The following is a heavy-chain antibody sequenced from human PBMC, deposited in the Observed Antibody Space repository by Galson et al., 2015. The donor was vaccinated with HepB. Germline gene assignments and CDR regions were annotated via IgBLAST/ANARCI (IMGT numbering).Heavy chain of an antibody. V-gene: IGHV1-18*03. Sequence: SVKVSCKASGYDFNKYGLSWVRQVPRQGLEWMGWVSGYDGSANYAPKFKGRVTMTTQTSTDTAFMEMRSLRADDMAVYFCARDSRLELHLNNYYSYGMDVWGQGTAVLVS. CDR1: GYDFNKYG. J-gene: IGHJ6*02. CDR2: VSGYDGSA. CDR3: ARDSRLELHLNNYYSYGMDV. D-gene: IGHD1-7*01.